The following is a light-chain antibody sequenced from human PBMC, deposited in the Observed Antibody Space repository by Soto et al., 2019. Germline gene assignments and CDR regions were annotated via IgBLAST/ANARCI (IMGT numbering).Light chain of an antibody. Sequence: LTQSPASLSLSPGERATLSCRASQTVGISLAWYQHKPGQPPRLLIYDASKRATGIPARFGGSGSGTDFTLTISSLEPEDFAVYYCQQRTNWLFTFGPGTKWISN. CDR1: QTVGIS. V-gene: IGKV3-11*01. J-gene: IGKJ3*01. CDR2: DAS. CDR3: QQRTNWLFT.